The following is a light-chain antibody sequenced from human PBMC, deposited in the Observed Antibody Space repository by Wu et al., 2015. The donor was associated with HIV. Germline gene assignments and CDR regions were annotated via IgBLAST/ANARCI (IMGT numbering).Light chain of an antibody. Sequence: AIQMTQSPSSLSASIGDRVTITCRASQGIRNDLGWYQQKPGEAPKLLIYAASSLQSGVPSRFSGSGSGTDFTLTISGLQAEDFATYYCLQDYSYPRITFGQGTRLEIK. CDR3: LQDYSYPRIT. J-gene: IGKJ5*01. CDR2: AAS. CDR1: QGIRND. V-gene: IGKV1-6*01.